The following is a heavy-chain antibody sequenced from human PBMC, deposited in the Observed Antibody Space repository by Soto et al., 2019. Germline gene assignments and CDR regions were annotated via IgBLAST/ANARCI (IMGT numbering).Heavy chain of an antibody. CDR1: GFSFSTYA. J-gene: IGHJ3*02. D-gene: IGHD4-17*01. CDR3: ARGGRGLRGAFVI. Sequence: QVQLVESGGGVVQPGRSLRLSCAASGFSFSTYALHWVRQAPGKGLEWVAVISYNGINQFYADSVRGRLAISRDNSKNTLYLQMNSLRDEDTAVYFCARGGRGLRGAFVIWGQGTMVTVSS. V-gene: IGHV3-30*09. CDR2: ISYNGINQ.